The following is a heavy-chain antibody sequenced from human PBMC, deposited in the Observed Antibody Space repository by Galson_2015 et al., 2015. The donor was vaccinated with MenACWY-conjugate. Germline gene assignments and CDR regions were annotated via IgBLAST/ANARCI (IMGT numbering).Heavy chain of an antibody. CDR3: ARGGIGAFDY. V-gene: IGHV3-74*01. J-gene: IGHJ4*02. D-gene: IGHD3-16*01. CDR2: IYNDGSDI. Sequence: SLRLSCAASGFTFSSYSMYWVRHALGKGLVWVSRIYNDGSDITYADSVKGRFTISRDNAKNTLFLQMNSLRAEDTAVYYCARGGIGAFDYWAQGTLVTVSS. CDR1: GFTFSSYS.